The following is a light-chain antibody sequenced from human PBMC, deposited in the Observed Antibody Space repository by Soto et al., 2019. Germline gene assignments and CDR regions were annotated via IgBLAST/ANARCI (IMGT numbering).Light chain of an antibody. Sequence: EIVLTQSPGTLTLSPGESGTLSCRASQSVSSSYLAWYQQKPGQAPRLLIHDASNRATGIPARFSGSGSGTDFTLTISSLDPEDFAVYYCQQRSNWPPRITCGQGTRLEIK. CDR3: QQRSNWPPRIT. CDR1: QSVSSSY. V-gene: IGKV3D-20*02. J-gene: IGKJ5*01. CDR2: DAS.